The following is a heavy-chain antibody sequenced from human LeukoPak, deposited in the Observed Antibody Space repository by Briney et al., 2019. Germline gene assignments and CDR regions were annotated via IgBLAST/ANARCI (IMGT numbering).Heavy chain of an antibody. CDR2: ISSRGTTI. CDR3: ARVRSGLHMDV. Sequence: GGSLRLSCAVSGFTFSSYEMNWVRQAPGKGLEWVSYISSRGTTIYYVDSVKGRFTISRDNAKNSLYLQMNSLRAEDAALYYCARVRSGLHMDVWGQGTTVTVSS. D-gene: IGHD2-15*01. V-gene: IGHV3-48*03. J-gene: IGHJ6*02. CDR1: GFTFSSYE.